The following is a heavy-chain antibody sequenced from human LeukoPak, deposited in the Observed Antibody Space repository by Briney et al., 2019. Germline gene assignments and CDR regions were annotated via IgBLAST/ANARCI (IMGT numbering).Heavy chain of an antibody. CDR2: IYHSGST. V-gene: IGHV4-59*01. Sequence: SETLSLTCTVSGGSISTYYWTWIRQPPGKGLEWIGYIYHSGSTNYNPSLKSRVTISVDTSKNQFSLKLSSVTAADTAVYYCARRVGTRDWYFDLWGRGTLVTVSS. D-gene: IGHD1-14*01. CDR1: GGSISTYY. J-gene: IGHJ2*01. CDR3: ARRVGTRDWYFDL.